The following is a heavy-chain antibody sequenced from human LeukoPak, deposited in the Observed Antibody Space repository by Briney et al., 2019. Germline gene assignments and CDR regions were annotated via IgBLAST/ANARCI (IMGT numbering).Heavy chain of an antibody. Sequence: QPGRSLRLSCAASGFTFSSYGMHWVRQAPGKGLEWVAVIWYDGSNEYYADSVKGRFTISRDNSKNTLYLQMNSLRAEDTAVYYCARDSDYPDYWGQGTLVTVSS. CDR2: IWYDGSNE. CDR1: GFTFSSYG. D-gene: IGHD3-10*01. J-gene: IGHJ4*02. CDR3: ARDSDYPDY. V-gene: IGHV3-33*01.